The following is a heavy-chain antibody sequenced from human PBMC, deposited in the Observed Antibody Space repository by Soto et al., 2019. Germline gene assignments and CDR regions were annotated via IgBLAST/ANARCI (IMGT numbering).Heavy chain of an antibody. CDR2: ISGSGGST. CDR1: GFTFSSYA. J-gene: IGHJ5*02. CDR3: AKGYKIVVVPAAMFGIRFGT. D-gene: IGHD2-2*01. V-gene: IGHV3-23*01. Sequence: PGGSLRLSCAASGFTFSSYAMSWVRQAPGKGLEWVSAISGSGGSTYYADSVKGRFTISRDNSKNTLYLQMNSLRAEDTAVYYCAKGYKIVVVPAAMFGIRFGTWGQGTLVTVSS.